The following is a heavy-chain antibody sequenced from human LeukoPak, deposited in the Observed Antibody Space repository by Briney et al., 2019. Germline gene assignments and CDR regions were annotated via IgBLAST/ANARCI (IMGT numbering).Heavy chain of an antibody. Sequence: NPSETLSLTCTVSGGSISSYYWSWIRQPPGKGLEWIGYIYYSGSTNYNPSLKSRVTISVDTSKNQFSLKLSSVTAADTAVYYCARDPGRRYFDLWGRGTLVTVSS. J-gene: IGHJ2*01. CDR1: GGSISSYY. CDR2: IYYSGST. CDR3: ARDPGRRYFDL. V-gene: IGHV4-59*01.